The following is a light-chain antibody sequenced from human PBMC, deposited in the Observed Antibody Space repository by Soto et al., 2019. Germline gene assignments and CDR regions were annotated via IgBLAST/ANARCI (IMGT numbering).Light chain of an antibody. J-gene: IGKJ1*01. CDR2: GAS. Sequence: ENVLTQFPGTLSLSPGDRATLSCRASQSLSSDSLAWYQQKPGQAPRLLIYGASSRATGIPDRFSGSGSGTDFTLTISRLEPEDFAVYYCQQYGSSPWTFGQGTKVDIK. CDR1: QSLSSDS. CDR3: QQYGSSPWT. V-gene: IGKV3-20*01.